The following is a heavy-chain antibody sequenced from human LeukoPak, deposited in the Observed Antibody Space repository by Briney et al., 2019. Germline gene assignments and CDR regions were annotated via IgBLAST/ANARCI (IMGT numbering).Heavy chain of an antibody. Sequence: GGSLRLSCAASGFTFSSYAMHWVRQAPGKGLEWVAVISYDGSNKYYADSVRGRFTISRDNSENTLYLQMNSLRAEDTAVYYCARESGAYAFDIWGQGTMVTVSS. D-gene: IGHD3-10*01. V-gene: IGHV3-30-3*01. CDR3: ARESGAYAFDI. CDR2: ISYDGSNK. CDR1: GFTFSSYA. J-gene: IGHJ3*02.